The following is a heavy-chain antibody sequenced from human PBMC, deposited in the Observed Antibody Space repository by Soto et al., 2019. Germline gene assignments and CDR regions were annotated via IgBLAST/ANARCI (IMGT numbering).Heavy chain of an antibody. CDR3: VRDSHGDY. CDR1: GFIFSNYW. Sequence: EVQLVESGGGLVQPGGSLRLSCARSGFIFSNYWMHWVRQAPGKGLEWVSRIDHDGPTDYADSVRGRFTISRDNAENTLYLQMNSLRPEDTAVYYCVRDSHGDYWGQGTLVTVSS. CDR2: IDHDGPT. V-gene: IGHV3-74*01. J-gene: IGHJ4*02.